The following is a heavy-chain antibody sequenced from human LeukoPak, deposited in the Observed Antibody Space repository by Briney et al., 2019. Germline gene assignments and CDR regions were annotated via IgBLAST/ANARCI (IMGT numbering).Heavy chain of an antibody. CDR1: GYTLTELS. CDR3: ATTIISSTRIYYYGMDV. Sequence: ALAKVSCKVSGYTLTELSMHWVRQAPGKGLEWMGGFDPEDGETIYAQKFQGRVTMTEDTSTDTAYMELSSLRSEDTAVYYCATTIISSTRIYYYGMDVWGQGTTVTVSS. J-gene: IGHJ6*02. V-gene: IGHV1-24*01. CDR2: FDPEDGET. D-gene: IGHD6-13*01.